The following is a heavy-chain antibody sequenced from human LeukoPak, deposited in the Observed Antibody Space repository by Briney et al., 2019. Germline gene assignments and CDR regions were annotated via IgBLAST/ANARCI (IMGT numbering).Heavy chain of an antibody. Sequence: GRSLRLSCAASGFTFSNYAMHWVRQAPCKGLEWVALISYDGSVEKSAASVKGRFTISRDNSKNTLYLQMNSLRIEDTAVYYCARALGSSWDSSLDSWGQGTLVPVSS. D-gene: IGHD6-13*01. CDR1: GFTFSNYA. J-gene: IGHJ4*02. V-gene: IGHV3-30*04. CDR3: ARALGSSWDSSLDS. CDR2: ISYDGSVE.